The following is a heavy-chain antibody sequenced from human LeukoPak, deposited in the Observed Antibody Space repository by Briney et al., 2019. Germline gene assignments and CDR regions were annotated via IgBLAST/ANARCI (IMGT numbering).Heavy chain of an antibody. D-gene: IGHD1-1*01. Sequence: GASGEASGKAYGYTFKHYDISGGRQAAGQRLGQMGWISGYSGNTNYAQKLQGRVPMIRDTSTSTAYMEVRSLRSDDTAVYYCSRDGNYFYYMDVWRKETTVTVPS. V-gene: IGHV1-18*01. J-gene: IGHJ6*03. CDR3: SRDGNYFYYMDV. CDR2: ISGYSGNT. CDR1: GYTFKHYD.